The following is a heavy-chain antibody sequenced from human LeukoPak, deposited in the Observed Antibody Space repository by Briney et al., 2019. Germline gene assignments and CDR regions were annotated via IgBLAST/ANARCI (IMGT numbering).Heavy chain of an antibody. CDR3: TRYRSNGDFAWGY. D-gene: IGHD4-17*01. CDR1: GFTVSSNF. J-gene: IGHJ4*02. CDR2: ISSGGTT. Sequence: PGGSLRLSCAASGFTVSSNFMTWVRQAPGKGLEWVSVISSGGTTYYADSVKGRFTISRHISKNTVYLQMSSLRAEDTAVYYCTRYRSNGDFAWGYCGQGTLVTVSS. V-gene: IGHV3-53*04.